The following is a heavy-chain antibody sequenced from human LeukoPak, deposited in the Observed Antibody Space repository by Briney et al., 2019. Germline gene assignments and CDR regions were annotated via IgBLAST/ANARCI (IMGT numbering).Heavy chain of an antibody. J-gene: IGHJ4*02. Sequence: PGRSLRLSCAASGFTFSSYAMHWVRQAPGKGLEWVAVISYDGSNKYYADSVKGRFTISRDNSKNTLYLQTNSLRAEDTAVYYCARGWELLDYWGQGTLVTVSS. V-gene: IGHV3-30*04. D-gene: IGHD1-26*01. CDR3: ARGWELLDY. CDR2: ISYDGSNK. CDR1: GFTFSSYA.